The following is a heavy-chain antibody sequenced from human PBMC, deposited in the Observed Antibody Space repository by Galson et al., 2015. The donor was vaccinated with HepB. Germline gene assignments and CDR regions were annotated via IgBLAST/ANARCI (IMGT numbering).Heavy chain of an antibody. Sequence: SLRLSCAASGFTFSSYAMHWVRQAPGKGLEYVSAISSNGGSTYYANSVKGRFTISRDNSKNTLYLQMGSLRAEDMAVYYCARGEFSGSCPDYWGQGTLVTVSS. CDR2: ISSNGGST. J-gene: IGHJ4*02. V-gene: IGHV3-64*01. CDR1: GFTFSSYA. CDR3: ARGEFSGSCPDY. D-gene: IGHD1-26*01.